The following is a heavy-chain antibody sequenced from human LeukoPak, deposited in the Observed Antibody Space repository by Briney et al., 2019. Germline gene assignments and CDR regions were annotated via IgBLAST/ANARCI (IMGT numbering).Heavy chain of an antibody. CDR2: INSDGRTT. V-gene: IGHV3-74*01. J-gene: IGHJ2*01. D-gene: IGHD4-11*01. CDR1: GFTLNNYW. CDR3: AMSNYPFDL. Sequence: GGSLRLSCAASGFTLNNYWMHWVRQAPGKGLVWVSRINSDGRTTTYADSVKGRFAISRDDAKNTLYLQMNTLRAEDTAVYYCAMSNYPFDLWGRGTLVTVSS.